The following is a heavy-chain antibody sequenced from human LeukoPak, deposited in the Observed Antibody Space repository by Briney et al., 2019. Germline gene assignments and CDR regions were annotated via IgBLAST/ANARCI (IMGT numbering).Heavy chain of an antibody. Sequence: SETLSLTCSVSGDSIRRYYWSWIRQPAGKGLEWIGRIYTSGSTNYNPSLKTRVTMSVDTSKNQFSLRLSSVTAADTAVYYCAREGTYCSRTSCYDSFLDYWGQGTLVTVSS. CDR3: AREGTYCSRTSCYDSFLDY. D-gene: IGHD2-2*01. CDR2: IYTSGST. J-gene: IGHJ4*02. V-gene: IGHV4-4*07. CDR1: GDSIRRYY.